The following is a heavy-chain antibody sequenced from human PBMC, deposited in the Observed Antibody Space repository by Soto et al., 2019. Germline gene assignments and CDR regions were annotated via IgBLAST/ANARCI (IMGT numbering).Heavy chain of an antibody. CDR3: ASTSWIQLSHYAMDV. D-gene: IGHD5-18*01. CDR1: GYTFTSYA. CDR2: ISAYNGNT. V-gene: IGHV1-18*01. Sequence: GASVKVSCKASGYTFTSYAISWVRQAPGQGLEWMGWISAYNGNTNYAQKLQGRVTMTTDTSTSTAYMDLSSLTSEDTAVYYCASTSWIQLSHYAMDVWSQGTTDIVS. J-gene: IGHJ6*02.